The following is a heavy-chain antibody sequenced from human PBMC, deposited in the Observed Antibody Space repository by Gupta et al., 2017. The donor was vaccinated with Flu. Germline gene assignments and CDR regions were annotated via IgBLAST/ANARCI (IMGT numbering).Heavy chain of an antibody. Sequence: SWVRQAPGKGLEPVRMISGGGDGVYYLDSVKGRFTISRDNAKNLLMLQRNSLRVEDTAMYYCTRDPGWGAFDMWGQGTLVTISS. D-gene: IGHD1-26*01. CDR3: TRDPGWGAFDM. J-gene: IGHJ3*02. V-gene: IGHV3-7*01. CDR2: ISGGGDGV.